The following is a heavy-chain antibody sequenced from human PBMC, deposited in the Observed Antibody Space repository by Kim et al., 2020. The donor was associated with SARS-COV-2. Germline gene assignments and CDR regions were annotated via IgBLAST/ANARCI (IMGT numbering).Heavy chain of an antibody. CDR2: FDPEDGET. J-gene: IGHJ6*02. CDR1: GYTLTELS. V-gene: IGHV1-24*01. CDR3: ATSPVFRFLEWFSYRTRPNYCYYAMDL. D-gene: IGHD3-3*01. Sequence: ASVKVSCKVSGYTLTELSMHWVRQAPGKGLEWMGSFDPEDGETIYAQKFQGRVTMTEDTSTDTAYMELSNLRSEDTAVYYCATSPVFRFLEWFSYRTRPNYCYYAMDLWGQGTTVTVSS.